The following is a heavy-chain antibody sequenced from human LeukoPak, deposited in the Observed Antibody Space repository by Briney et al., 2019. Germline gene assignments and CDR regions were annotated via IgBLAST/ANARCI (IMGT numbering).Heavy chain of an antibody. J-gene: IGHJ4*02. CDR3: ARALTARGSYDY. CDR2: VYYSGTA. V-gene: IGHV4-59*01. D-gene: IGHD3-10*01. CDR1: AGSITNYF. Sequence: KASETLSLTCTASAGSITNYFWSWIRQPPGKGLEWIGYVYYSGTANYNPSLKGRVTISLDTSKNQFSLNLNSVTAADTAMYYCARALTARGSYDYWGQGTLVTVSS.